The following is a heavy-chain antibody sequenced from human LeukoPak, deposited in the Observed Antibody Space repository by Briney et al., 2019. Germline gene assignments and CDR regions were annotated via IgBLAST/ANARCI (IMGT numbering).Heavy chain of an antibody. CDR3: VEESSSWSHADY. CDR2: ISGSGGST. J-gene: IGHJ4*02. V-gene: IGHV3-23*01. CDR1: GFTFSSYA. Sequence: GGSLRLSCAASGFTFSSYAMNWVRQAPGKGLEWVSAISGSGGSTYYADSVKGRFTISRDNSKNTLYLQMNSLRAEDTAVYYCVEESSSWSHADYWGQGTLVTVSS. D-gene: IGHD6-13*01.